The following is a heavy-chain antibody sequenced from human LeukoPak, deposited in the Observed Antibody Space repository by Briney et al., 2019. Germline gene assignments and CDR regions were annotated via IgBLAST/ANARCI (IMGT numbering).Heavy chain of an antibody. V-gene: IGHV4-4*07. CDR3: ALEYSSSSGNWFDP. D-gene: IGHD6-6*01. CDR1: GGSISSYF. Sequence: SETLSLTCTVSGGSISSYFWSWIRQPAGKGLEWIGRIYTSGTTNYNPSLKSRVTMSVDTSKNQFSLKLTSVTAADTAVYYCALEYSSSSGNWFDPWGQGNPGHRLL. CDR2: IYTSGTT. J-gene: IGHJ5*02.